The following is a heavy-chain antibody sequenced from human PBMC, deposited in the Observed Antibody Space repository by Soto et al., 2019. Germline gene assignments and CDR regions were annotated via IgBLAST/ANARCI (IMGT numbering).Heavy chain of an antibody. Sequence: QVQLQESGPGLVKPSETLSLTCTVSGGSISSYYWSWIRQPPGKGLEWIGYIYYSGSTNYNPSLKSRVTISVDTSKNQFSLKLSSVTAADTAVYYCARHSPRGWVAVAADAFDIWGQGTMVTVSS. J-gene: IGHJ3*02. CDR1: GGSISSYY. D-gene: IGHD6-19*01. V-gene: IGHV4-59*08. CDR3: ARHSPRGWVAVAADAFDI. CDR2: IYYSGST.